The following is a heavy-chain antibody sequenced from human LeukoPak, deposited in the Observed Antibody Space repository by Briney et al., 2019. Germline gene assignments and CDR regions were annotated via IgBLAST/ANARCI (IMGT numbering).Heavy chain of an antibody. J-gene: IGHJ4*02. CDR2: ISGTGYNT. V-gene: IGHV3-23*01. D-gene: IGHD3-10*01. CDR3: AKHVPGSLFYFDY. CDR1: GFTFRNCA. Sequence: PGGSLRLSCAASGFTFRNCAMSWVRQAPGKGLEWVSGISGTGYNTYYADSVKGRFTISRDNSKNTLYLQMNSLGAEDTAVYYCAKHVPGSLFYFDYWGQRNLVTVSS.